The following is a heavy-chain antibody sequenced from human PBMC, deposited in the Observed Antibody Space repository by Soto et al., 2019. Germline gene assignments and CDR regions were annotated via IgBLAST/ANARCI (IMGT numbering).Heavy chain of an antibody. CDR3: ARDRPSPLNHLYYYGMDV. CDR2: ISHSGST. Sequence: PSESLSLPCPDTGFSITSGSNDWSWIRQHPGKGLEWIGYISHSGSTYYIASLWSRVSISVDASKNQFSLKLSSVTAADTAVYYCARDRPSPLNHLYYYGMDVWGQGTTVTVSS. V-gene: IGHV4-31*03. J-gene: IGHJ6*02. CDR1: GFSITSGSND.